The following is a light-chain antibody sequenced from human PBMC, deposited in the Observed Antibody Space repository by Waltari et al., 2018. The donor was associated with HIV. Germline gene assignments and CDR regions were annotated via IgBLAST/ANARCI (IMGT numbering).Light chain of an antibody. CDR1: QSLLYSYSNKNS. Sequence: DIVMTQSPDSLAVSLGERVTINCKSSQSLLYSYSNKNSLVWYQQKPGQPPKLLIYWASTRDSGVPERFSGSGSGTDFTLTISSLQAADVAVYYCQQHYTSPYTFGQGTKLEIK. J-gene: IGKJ2*01. CDR2: WAS. CDR3: QQHYTSPYT. V-gene: IGKV4-1*01.